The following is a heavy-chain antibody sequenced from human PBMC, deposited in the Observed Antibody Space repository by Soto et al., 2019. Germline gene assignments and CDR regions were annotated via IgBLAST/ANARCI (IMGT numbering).Heavy chain of an antibody. V-gene: IGHV4-39*01. CDR3: AKHRLGDLLAY. CDR2: IYYSGST. CDR1: GGSISSSSYY. J-gene: IGHJ1*01. Sequence: SEXLSLTCTVSGGSISSSSYYWGWIRQPPGKGLEWIGSIYYSGSTYYNPSLKSRVTISVDTSKNQFSLKLSSVTAAETAVYFCAKHRLGDLLAYWGQGTLVIVSS. D-gene: IGHD2-21*01.